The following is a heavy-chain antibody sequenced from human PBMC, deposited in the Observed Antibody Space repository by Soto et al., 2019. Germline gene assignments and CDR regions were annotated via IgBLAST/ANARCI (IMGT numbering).Heavy chain of an antibody. J-gene: IGHJ4*02. D-gene: IGHD6-13*01. CDR1: GYSFTSYW. Sequence: GESLKISCRGSGYSFTSYWIGWVRQMPGKGLEWMGIIYPGDSDTRYSPSFQGQVTISADKSISTACVQWSSLKASDSAMYHCARRIAAAGYYFDYWGQGTLVTVSS. CDR2: IYPGDSDT. V-gene: IGHV5-51*01. CDR3: ARRIAAAGYYFDY.